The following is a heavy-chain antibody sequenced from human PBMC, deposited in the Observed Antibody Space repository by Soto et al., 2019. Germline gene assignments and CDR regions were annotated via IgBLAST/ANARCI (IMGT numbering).Heavy chain of an antibody. J-gene: IGHJ6*03. Sequence: SVKVSCKASGGTFSSYAISWVRQAPGQGLEWMGGIIPIFGTANYAQKFQGRVTITADESTSTAYMELSSLRSEDTAVYYCAIRTVTTSRTWYYYYMDVWGKGTTVTVS. CDR2: IIPIFGTA. D-gene: IGHD4-17*01. V-gene: IGHV1-69*13. CDR1: GGTFSSYA. CDR3: AIRTVTTSRTWYYYYMDV.